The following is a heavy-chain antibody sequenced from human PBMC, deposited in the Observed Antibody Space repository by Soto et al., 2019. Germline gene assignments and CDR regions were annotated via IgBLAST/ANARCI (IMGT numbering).Heavy chain of an antibody. CDR2: IYYSGST. Sequence: SETRSLTCTVSGGSISSYWWSWIRQPPGKGLEWIGYIYYSGSTNYNPSLTSRVTISVDTSKNQFSLKLSSVTAADTAVYYCARHRYSYGVYYFDYWGQGTLVTVSS. D-gene: IGHD5-18*01. J-gene: IGHJ4*02. CDR3: ARHRYSYGVYYFDY. CDR1: GGSISSYW. V-gene: IGHV4-59*08.